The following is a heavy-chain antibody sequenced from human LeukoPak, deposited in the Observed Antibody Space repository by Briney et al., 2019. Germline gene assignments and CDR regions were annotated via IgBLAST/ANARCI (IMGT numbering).Heavy chain of an antibody. J-gene: IGHJ4*02. CDR1: GFSFSSYW. V-gene: IGHV3-7*05. CDR2: INRDGSRK. Sequence: GGSLRLSCAASGFSFSSYWMSWVRQAPGEGLEWVANINRDGSRKYSVDSVKGRFIISRDNAKNSLYLQMNSLRAEDTAVYYCARVAPPGEDLFNDYWAREPWPPSPQ. D-gene: IGHD2-15*01. CDR3: ARVAPPGEDLFNDY.